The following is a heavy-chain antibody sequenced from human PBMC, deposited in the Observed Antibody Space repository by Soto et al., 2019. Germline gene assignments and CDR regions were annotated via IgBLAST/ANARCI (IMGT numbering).Heavy chain of an antibody. CDR2: ISYDGSNK. D-gene: IGHD4-17*01. Sequence: QVQLVESGGGVVQPGRSLRLSCAASGFTFSSYGMHWVRQAPGKGLERVAVISYDGSNKYYADSVKARFTISRDNSKNTLYLQMNSLRAEDTAVYYCAKDLPTVTTWFASDYYYYYGMDVWGQGTTVTVSS. CDR3: AKDLPTVTTWFASDYYYYYGMDV. V-gene: IGHV3-30*18. CDR1: GFTFSSYG. J-gene: IGHJ6*02.